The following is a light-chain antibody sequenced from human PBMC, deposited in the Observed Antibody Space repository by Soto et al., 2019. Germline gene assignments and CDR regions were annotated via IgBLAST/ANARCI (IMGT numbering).Light chain of an antibody. CDR2: DVS. Sequence: DIQMTQSPSTLSASVGERVTITCRASQSVSNWLAWYQHKPGKAPKLLISDVSSLESGVPSRFSGSGSGTDFILTISSLQPDDFATYYCQQYDSYSWTFGQGTKVEVK. V-gene: IGKV1-5*01. CDR1: QSVSNW. J-gene: IGKJ1*01. CDR3: QQYDSYSWT.